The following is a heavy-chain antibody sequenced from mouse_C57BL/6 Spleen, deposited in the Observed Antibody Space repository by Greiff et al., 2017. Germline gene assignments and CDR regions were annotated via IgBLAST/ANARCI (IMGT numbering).Heavy chain of an antibody. CDR2: INPSNGGT. Sequence: VQLQQPGTELVKPGASVKLSCKASGYTFTSYWMHWVKQRPGQGLEWIGHINPSNGGTNYNEKFKSKATLTVDQSSSTAYMQLSRLTSEYSAVYECASVIPWDYGYFDVWGTGTTVTVSS. D-gene: IGHD4-1*01. J-gene: IGHJ1*03. V-gene: IGHV1-53*01. CDR3: ASVIPWDYGYFDV. CDR1: GYTFTSYW.